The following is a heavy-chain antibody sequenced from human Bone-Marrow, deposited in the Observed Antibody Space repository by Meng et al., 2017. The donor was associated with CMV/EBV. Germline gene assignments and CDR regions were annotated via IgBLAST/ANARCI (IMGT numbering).Heavy chain of an antibody. CDR3: ARAATGTTEEDDY. V-gene: IGHV3-21*01. CDR2: ISSSSSYI. CDR1: GFTFSSYS. D-gene: IGHD1-7*01. Sequence: GESLKISCAASGFTFSSYSMNWVRQAPGKGLEWVSSISSSSSYIYYADSVKGRFTISRDNAKNSLYLQMNSLRAEDTVVYYCARAATGTTEEDDYWGQGTLVTVSS. J-gene: IGHJ4*02.